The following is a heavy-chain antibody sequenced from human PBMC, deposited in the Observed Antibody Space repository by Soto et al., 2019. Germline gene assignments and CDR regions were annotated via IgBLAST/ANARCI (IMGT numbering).Heavy chain of an antibody. V-gene: IGHV3-23*01. J-gene: IGHJ4*02. CDR3: AKGRGGSGSLTPRVDF. CDR2: ISGGGDTT. CDR1: GLTFNNYA. D-gene: IGHD3-10*01. Sequence: EVQLLESGGGLVQPGGYLRLSCAASGLTFNNYAMTWVRQAPGKGLEWVSAISGGGDTTSYADSVKGRFTVSRYGSKNTLYLQMSSLRAEDTALYYCAKGRGGSGSLTPRVDFWGQGTLVTVSS.